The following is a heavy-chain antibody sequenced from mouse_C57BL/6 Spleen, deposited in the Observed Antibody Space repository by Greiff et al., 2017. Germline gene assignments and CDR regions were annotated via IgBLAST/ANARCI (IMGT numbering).Heavy chain of an antibody. D-gene: IGHD2-4*01. CDR1: GYTFTSYW. Sequence: VQLQQPGAELVRPGSSVKLSCKASGYTFTSYWMDWVKQRPGQGLEWIGNIYPSDSETHYNQKFKDKATLTVDKSSSTAYMQLSSLTSEDSAVYYCARDYYDYFDYWGQGTTLTVSS. CDR2: IYPSDSET. V-gene: IGHV1-61*01. J-gene: IGHJ2*01. CDR3: ARDYYDYFDY.